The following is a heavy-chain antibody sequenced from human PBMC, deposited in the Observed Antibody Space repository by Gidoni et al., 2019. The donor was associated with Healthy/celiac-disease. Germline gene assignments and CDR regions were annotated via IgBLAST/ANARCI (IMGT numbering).Heavy chain of an antibody. CDR1: GFTFSSYG. V-gene: IGHV3-33*01. CDR2: IWYDGSNK. J-gene: IGHJ3*02. D-gene: IGHD3-10*01. CDR3: ARIAVGLWFGESENDAFDI. Sequence: QVQLVESGGGVVQPGRSLRLSCAASGFTFSSYGMHWVRQAPGKGLEWVAVIWYDGSNKYYADSVKGRFTISRDNSKNTLYLQMNSLRAEDTAVYYCARIAVGLWFGESENDAFDIWGQGTMVTVSS.